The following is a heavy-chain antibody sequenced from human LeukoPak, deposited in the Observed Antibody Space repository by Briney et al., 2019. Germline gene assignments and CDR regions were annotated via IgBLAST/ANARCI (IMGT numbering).Heavy chain of an antibody. J-gene: IGHJ4*02. CDR3: TREDYGDASIDY. Sequence: PSETLSLTCTVSGGSISSGGYYWDWIRQPPGKGLKWIGSIYYSGSTYYNPSLKSRVTMAVDTSKNQFSLRLTSVTAADTAVYFCTREDYGDASIDYWGQGTLVTVSS. D-gene: IGHD4-17*01. CDR1: GGSISSGGYY. CDR2: IYYSGST. V-gene: IGHV4-39*07.